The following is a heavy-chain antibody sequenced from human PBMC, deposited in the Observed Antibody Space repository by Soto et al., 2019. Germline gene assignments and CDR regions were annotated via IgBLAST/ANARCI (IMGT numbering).Heavy chain of an antibody. J-gene: IGHJ4*02. CDR2: FDPEDGET. D-gene: IGHD4-17*01. V-gene: IGHV1-24*01. Sequence: ASVKVSCKVSGYTLTELSMHWVRQAPGKGLEWMGGFDPEDGETIYAQKFQGQVTISADKSISTAYLQWSSLKASDTAMYYCARQAATVTPYYFDSWGQGTLVTVSS. CDR1: GYTLTELS. CDR3: ARQAATVTPYYFDS.